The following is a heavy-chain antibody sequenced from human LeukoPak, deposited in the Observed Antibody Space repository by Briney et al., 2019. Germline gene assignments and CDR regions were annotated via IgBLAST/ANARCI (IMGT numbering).Heavy chain of an antibody. CDR2: INWNGGST. CDR1: GFTFDDYG. J-gene: IGHJ6*03. V-gene: IGHV3-20*04. CDR3: ARDREWFGDHYYYMDV. Sequence: PGGSLRLSCAASGFTFDDYGMSWVRQAPGKGLEWVSGINWNGGSTGYADSVKGRFTISRDNAKNSLYLQMNSLRAVDTALYYCARDREWFGDHYYYMDVWGKGTTVTVSS. D-gene: IGHD3-10*01.